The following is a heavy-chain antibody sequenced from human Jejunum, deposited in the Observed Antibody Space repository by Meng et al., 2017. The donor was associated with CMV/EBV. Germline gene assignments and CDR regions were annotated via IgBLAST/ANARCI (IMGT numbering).Heavy chain of an antibody. J-gene: IGHJ4*02. D-gene: IGHD2-8*02. CDR3: ARDKKTGGSSPSDY. CDR2: IYNGDET. V-gene: IGHV3-66*01. CDR1: GFPVISDH. Sequence: EVRLVESGGGLGQPGPSLRLSCAASGFPVISDHMSWVRQAPGKGLEWVSIIYNGDETYYSDSVKGRFSISRDKSNNGLYLQMDSLRVEDTGVYYCARDKKTGGSSPSDYWGQGTLVTVSS.